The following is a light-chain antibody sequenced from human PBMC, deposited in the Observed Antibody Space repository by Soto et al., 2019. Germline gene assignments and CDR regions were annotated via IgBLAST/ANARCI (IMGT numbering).Light chain of an antibody. V-gene: IGKV3-20*01. CDR3: QQYNNWPPVWT. J-gene: IGKJ1*01. Sequence: EIVLTQSPGTLSLSPGERATLSCRASQSVRSTYLAWYQQRPSQAPRLLIYGASTRATDIPARVSGSGSGTDFTLTISRLEPEDFAVYYCQQYNNWPPVWTFGQGTKVDIK. CDR1: QSVRSTY. CDR2: GAS.